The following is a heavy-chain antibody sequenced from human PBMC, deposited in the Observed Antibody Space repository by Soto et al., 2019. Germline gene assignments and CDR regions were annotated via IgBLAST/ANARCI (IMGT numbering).Heavy chain of an antibody. CDR3: AKVPLRLDYFDY. V-gene: IGHV3-23*01. J-gene: IGHJ4*02. CDR1: GFTFSNYA. D-gene: IGHD5-12*01. CDR2: ISGSGST. Sequence: EVQLLESGGGLVQPGGSLRLSCAASGFTFSNYAMNWVRQAPGKGLEWVSAISGSGSTYYADSVKGRFTISXXXXXXXXXXXXXXLRAEDTAVYYCAKVPLRLDYFDYWGPGTLVTVSS.